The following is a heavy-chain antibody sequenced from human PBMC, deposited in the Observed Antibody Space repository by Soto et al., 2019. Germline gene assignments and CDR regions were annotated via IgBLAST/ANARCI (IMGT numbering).Heavy chain of an antibody. CDR2: INPASGST. CDR1: GYTFTHYY. CDR3: ARDLQAGDH. D-gene: IGHD1-1*01. Sequence: QVQLVQSGAEVKKPGASVKVSCRTSGYTFTHYYIHWVRQAPGQGLEWLGIINPASGSTNYAQDCHGRVSLTIGTYTTTVYMELSGMRAEDTAIFYGARDLQAGDHWGQVTLVTVSS. V-gene: IGHV1-46*01. J-gene: IGHJ4*02.